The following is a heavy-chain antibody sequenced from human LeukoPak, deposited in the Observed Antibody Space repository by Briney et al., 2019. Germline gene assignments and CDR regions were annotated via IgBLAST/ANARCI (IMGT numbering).Heavy chain of an antibody. J-gene: IGHJ6*03. D-gene: IGHD2-21*02. CDR2: MNPSGGST. V-gene: IGHV1-46*03. CDR1: GYTLTSNY. Sequence: ASVKVSFKSSGYTLTSNYIHWVRQPRRQGLAWVGIMNPSGGSTTYPPNFQERLTTTRDTSTSTLYIELTSLMTDDTAAYYCAKGRSDFFALYDYRDVWGKGNTV. CDR3: AKGRSDFFALYDYRDV.